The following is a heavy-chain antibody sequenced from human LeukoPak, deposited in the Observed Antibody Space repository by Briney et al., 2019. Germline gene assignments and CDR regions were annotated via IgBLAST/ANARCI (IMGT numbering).Heavy chain of an antibody. V-gene: IGHV3-48*03. Sequence: PGGSLRLSCAASGFTFSSYEMNWVRQAPGKGLEWVSYISSSGSTIYYADSVKGRFTISRDNAKNSLYLQMNSLRAEDTAVYYCARVSREYYYDSSGYAIDYWGQGTLVTVSS. D-gene: IGHD3-22*01. CDR3: ARVSREYYYDSSGYAIDY. CDR1: GFTFSSYE. CDR2: ISSSGSTI. J-gene: IGHJ4*02.